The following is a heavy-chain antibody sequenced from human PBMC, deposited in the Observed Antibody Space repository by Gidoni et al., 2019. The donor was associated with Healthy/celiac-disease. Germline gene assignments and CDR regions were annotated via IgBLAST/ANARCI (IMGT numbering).Heavy chain of an antibody. J-gene: IGHJ6*02. CDR2: IDYSGST. CDR1: GGSISSSSYY. V-gene: IGHV4-39*01. Sequence: QLQLQESGPGLVKPSETLSLTCTVSGGSISSSSYYWGWIRQPPGKGLEWIGSIDYSGSTYYTPSLKSRVTISVDTSKNQFSLKLSSVTAADTAVYYCARPFYYYYGMDVWGQGTTVTVSS. CDR3: ARPFYYYYGMDV.